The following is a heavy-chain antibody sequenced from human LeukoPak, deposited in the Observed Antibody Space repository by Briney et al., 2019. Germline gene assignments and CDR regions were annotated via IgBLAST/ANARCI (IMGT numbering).Heavy chain of an antibody. D-gene: IGHD3-22*01. CDR3: ARGTSGYGAYGMDV. CDR2: ISYDGSNK. Sequence: PGRSLRLSCAASGFTFSSYGMHWVRQAPGKGLEWVAVISYDGSNKYYADSVKGRFTISRDNSKNTLYLQMNSLRAEDTAVFYCARGTSGYGAYGMDVWGQGTTVTVSS. J-gene: IGHJ6*02. CDR1: GFTFSSYG. V-gene: IGHV3-30*03.